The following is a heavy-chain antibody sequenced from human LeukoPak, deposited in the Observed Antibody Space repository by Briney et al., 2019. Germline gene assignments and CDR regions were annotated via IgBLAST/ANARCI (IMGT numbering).Heavy chain of an antibody. J-gene: IGHJ5*02. CDR1: RGTFSSYS. Sequence: GAAVKVSCKASRGTFSSYSIIWVRQAPGQGRDWMGGIIPIFCTANYAQKFQGRVTITTDESTSTAYMELSSLRSEDPAVYYCERVPYCSSNSCPNWFDPWGQGTLVTVSS. V-gene: IGHV1-69*05. CDR2: IIPIFCTA. D-gene: IGHD2-2*01. CDR3: ERVPYCSSNSCPNWFDP.